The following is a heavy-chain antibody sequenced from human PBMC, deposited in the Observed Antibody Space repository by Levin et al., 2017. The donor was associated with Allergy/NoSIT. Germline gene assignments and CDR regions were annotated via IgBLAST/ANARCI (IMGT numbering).Heavy chain of an antibody. J-gene: IGHJ4*02. Sequence: GGSLRLSCAASGFTVSSNYMSWVRQAPGKGLEWVSVIYSGGSTYYADSVKGRFTISRDNSKNTLYLQMNSLRAEDTAVYYCARVNSHSSGWYEYYFDYWGQGTLVTVSS. CDR2: IYSGGST. CDR1: GFTVSSNY. D-gene: IGHD6-19*01. V-gene: IGHV3-66*01. CDR3: ARVNSHSSGWYEYYFDY.